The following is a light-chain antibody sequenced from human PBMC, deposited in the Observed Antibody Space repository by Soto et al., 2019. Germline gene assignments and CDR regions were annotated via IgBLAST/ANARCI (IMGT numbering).Light chain of an antibody. J-gene: IGLJ3*02. Sequence: QAVVTQAPSASGTPGQRVTISCSGSNSNIGNNFVCWYQQLPGTAPKLLIYRDNQRPSGVPDRFSGSKSGTSASLAISGLRSEDEADYYCISWDDSLSGRVFGGGIKLTVL. CDR3: ISWDDSLSGRV. CDR1: NSNIGNNF. CDR2: RDN. V-gene: IGLV1-47*01.